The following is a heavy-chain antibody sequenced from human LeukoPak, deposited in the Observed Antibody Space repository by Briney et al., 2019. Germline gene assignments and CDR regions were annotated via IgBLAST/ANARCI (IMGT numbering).Heavy chain of an antibody. J-gene: IGHJ4*02. CDR3: ARHHRHGSWVRGVVINEPFVY. V-gene: IGHV4-4*07. D-gene: IGHD3-3*01. CDR2: IYTSGST. CDR1: GGSISSYY. Sequence: SETLSLTCTVSGGSISSYYWSWIRQPAGKGLKWIGRIYTSGSTNYNPSLKSRVTMSVDTSKNQFSLKLSSVTAADTAVYYCARHHRHGSWVRGVVINEPFVYWGQGTLVTVSS.